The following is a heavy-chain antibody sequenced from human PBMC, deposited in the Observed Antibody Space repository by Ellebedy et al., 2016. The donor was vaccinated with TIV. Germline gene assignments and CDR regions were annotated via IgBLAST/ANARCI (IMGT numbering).Heavy chain of an antibody. CDR1: GFTFSSYE. CDR3: ARGRNYYDSSGLCY. CDR2: ISSSGSTI. V-gene: IGHV3-48*03. D-gene: IGHD3-22*01. Sequence: GESLKISCAASGFTFSSYEMNWVRQAPGKGLEWVSYISSSGSTIYYADSVKGRFTISRDNAKNSLYLQMNSLRAEDTAVYYCARGRNYYDSSGLCYWGQGTLVTVSS. J-gene: IGHJ4*02.